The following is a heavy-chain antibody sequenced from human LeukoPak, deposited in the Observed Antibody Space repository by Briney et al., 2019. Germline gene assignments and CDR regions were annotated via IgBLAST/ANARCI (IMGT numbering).Heavy chain of an antibody. Sequence: PGGSLRLSCAASGFTFNSYEMNWVRQAPGKGLEWVSYISSSGSIIYYADSVKGRFTISRDNSKNTLYLQMNSLRAEDTAVYYCAKDPNAVVPADTPFDYWGQGTLVTVSS. CDR3: AKDPNAVVPADTPFDY. V-gene: IGHV3-48*03. J-gene: IGHJ4*02. CDR2: ISSSGSII. CDR1: GFTFNSYE. D-gene: IGHD2-2*01.